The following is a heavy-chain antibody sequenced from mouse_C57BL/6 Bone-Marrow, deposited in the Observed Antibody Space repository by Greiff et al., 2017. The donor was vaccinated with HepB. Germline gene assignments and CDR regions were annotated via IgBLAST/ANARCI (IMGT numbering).Heavy chain of an antibody. J-gene: IGHJ2*01. D-gene: IGHD1-1*01. CDR1: GYAFSSYW. CDR3: AREGYYGSSYPDY. Sequence: QVHVKQSGAELVKPGASVKISCKASGYAFSSYWMNWVKQRPGKGLEWIGQIYPGDGDTNYNGKFKGKATLTADKSSSTAYMQLSSLTSEDSAVYFCAREGYYGSSYPDYWGQGTTLTVSS. V-gene: IGHV1-80*01. CDR2: IYPGDGDT.